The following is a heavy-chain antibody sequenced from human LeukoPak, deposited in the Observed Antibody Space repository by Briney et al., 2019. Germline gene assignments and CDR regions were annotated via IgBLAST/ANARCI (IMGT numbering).Heavy chain of an antibody. J-gene: IGHJ4*02. CDR3: ARENYVNLVDY. Sequence: GGSLRLSCAASGFTFSGSALHWVRQASGKGLEWVGRIRSTANGYATAYAASVKGRFTISRDDSKNTAYLQMDSLKTEDTAVYYCARENYVNLVDYWGQGTLVTVSS. CDR2: IRSTANGYAT. CDR1: GFTFSGSA. V-gene: IGHV3-73*01. D-gene: IGHD3-16*01.